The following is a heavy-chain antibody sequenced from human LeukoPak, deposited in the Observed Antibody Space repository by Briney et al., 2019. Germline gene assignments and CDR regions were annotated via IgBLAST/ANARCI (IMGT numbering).Heavy chain of an antibody. Sequence: SETLSLTCAVYGGSFSGYYWSWIRQPPGKGLEWIGEINHSGSTNYNPSLKSRVTISVDTSKNQFSLKLSSVTAADTAVYYCARLSRGTGFSRWFDPWGQGTLVTVSS. D-gene: IGHD2-8*02. CDR3: ARLSRGTGFSRWFDP. CDR1: GGSFSGYY. V-gene: IGHV4-34*01. CDR2: INHSGST. J-gene: IGHJ5*02.